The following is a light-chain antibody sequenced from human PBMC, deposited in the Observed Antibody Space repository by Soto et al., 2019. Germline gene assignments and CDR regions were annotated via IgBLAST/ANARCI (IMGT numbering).Light chain of an antibody. CDR2: AAS. CDR3: QQSYSTPYT. V-gene: IGKV1-39*01. Sequence: DIPMTQSPSSLSASVGDRVTITCRASQSISSYLNWYQQKPGKAPKRLIYAASSLQRGVPSRFSGSGSGTDFTLTISSLQPEDFATYYCQQSYSTPYTFGQGTKLEIK. CDR1: QSISSY. J-gene: IGKJ2*01.